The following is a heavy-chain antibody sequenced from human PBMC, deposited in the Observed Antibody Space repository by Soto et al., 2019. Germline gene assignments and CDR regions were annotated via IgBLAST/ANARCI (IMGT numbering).Heavy chain of an antibody. CDR3: ARGFDSPPLRRYYYYYMDV. J-gene: IGHJ6*03. V-gene: IGHV4-34*01. D-gene: IGHD2-21*01. CDR1: CGSFSGYY. CDR2: INHSGST. Sequence: SETLSLTCAVYCGSFSGYYWSWIRQPPGKGLEWIGEINHSGSTNYNPSLKSRVTISVDTSKNQFSLKLSSVTAADTAVYYCARGFDSPPLRRYYYYYMDVWGKGTTVTVSS.